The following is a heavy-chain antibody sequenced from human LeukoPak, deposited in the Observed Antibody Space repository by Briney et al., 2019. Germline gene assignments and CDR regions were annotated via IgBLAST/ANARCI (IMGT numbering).Heavy chain of an antibody. CDR2: IYPGDSDT. V-gene: IGHV5-51*01. J-gene: IGHJ4*02. Sequence: PGGSLKISCKGSGYSFTSYWIGWVRQMPGKGLEWMRIIYPGDSDTRYSPSFQGQVTISADKSISTAYLRWSSLKASDTAMYYCARRGTYYYDSRIDYWGRGTLVTVSS. CDR1: GYSFTSYW. CDR3: ARRGTYYYDSRIDY. D-gene: IGHD3-22*01.